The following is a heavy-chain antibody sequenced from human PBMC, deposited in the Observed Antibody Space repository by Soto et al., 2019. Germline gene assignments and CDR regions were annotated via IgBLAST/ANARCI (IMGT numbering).Heavy chain of an antibody. J-gene: IGHJ6*02. CDR3: ARDEGGPDV. CDR1: GFTFSNSW. CDR2: INNDGSST. Sequence: GGSLRLSCLASGFTFSNSWMHWVRQAPGKGLVWVSRINNDGSSTAYADSVKGRFTISRDNAKNTLYMQMDRLRVEDMAVYYCARDEGGPDVWGQGTTVTVSS. V-gene: IGHV3-74*01.